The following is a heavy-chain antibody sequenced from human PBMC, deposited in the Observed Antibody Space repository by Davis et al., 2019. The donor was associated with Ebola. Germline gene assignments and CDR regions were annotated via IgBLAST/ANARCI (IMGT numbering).Heavy chain of an antibody. CDR3: AREVVVVPAANPWFDP. CDR2: IIPIFGTA. V-gene: IGHV1-69*13. CDR1: GGTFSSYA. J-gene: IGHJ5*02. Sequence: SVKVSCKASGGTFSSYAISWVRQAPGQGLEWMGGIIPIFGTANYAQKFQGRVTITADESTSTAYMELSSLRSEDTAVYYCAREVVVVPAANPWFDPWGQGTLVTVSS. D-gene: IGHD2-2*01.